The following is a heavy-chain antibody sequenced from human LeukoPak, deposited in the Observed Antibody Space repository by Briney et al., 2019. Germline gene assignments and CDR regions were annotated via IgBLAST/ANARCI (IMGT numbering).Heavy chain of an antibody. Sequence: GRSLRLXCAASGFTFDDYAMHWVRQAPGKGLEWVSGISWNSGSIGYADSVKGRFTISRDNAKNSLYLQMNSLRAEDMALYYCAKDFYSSSWYYFDYWGQGTLVTVSS. D-gene: IGHD6-13*01. CDR1: GFTFDDYA. CDR2: ISWNSGSI. J-gene: IGHJ4*02. CDR3: AKDFYSSSWYYFDY. V-gene: IGHV3-9*03.